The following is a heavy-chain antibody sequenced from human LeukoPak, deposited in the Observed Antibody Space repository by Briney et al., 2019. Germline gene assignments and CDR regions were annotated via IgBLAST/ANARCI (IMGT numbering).Heavy chain of an antibody. CDR3: ASWRLELDAFDI. J-gene: IGHJ3*02. D-gene: IGHD1-7*01. Sequence: PSETLSLICTVSGGSISSSSYYWGWIRQPPGKGLEWIGSIYYSGSTYYNPSLKSRVTISVDTSKNQFSLKLSSVTAADTAVYYCASWRLELDAFDIWGQGTMVTVSS. CDR2: IYYSGST. CDR1: GGSISSSSYY. V-gene: IGHV4-39*01.